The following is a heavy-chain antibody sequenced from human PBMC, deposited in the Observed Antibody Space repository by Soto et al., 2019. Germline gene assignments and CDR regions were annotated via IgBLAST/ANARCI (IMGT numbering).Heavy chain of an antibody. V-gene: IGHV3-23*01. CDR2: ISASGGDT. CDR3: AIEYGSSRPFDY. CDR1: GFTFSSYG. J-gene: IGHJ4*02. Sequence: EVQLLESGGGWVQPGGSLRLSCAASGFTFSSYGMGWVRQAPGKGLEWVSAISASGGDTYYADSVKGRFTISRDNSKDTLYLQMNSLRAEDTALYYCAIEYGSSRPFDYWGQGTLVTVSS. D-gene: IGHD2-8*01.